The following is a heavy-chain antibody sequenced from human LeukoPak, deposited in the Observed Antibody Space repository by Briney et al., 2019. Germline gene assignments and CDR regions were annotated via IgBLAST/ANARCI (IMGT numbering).Heavy chain of an antibody. CDR1: GYTFTGNY. D-gene: IGHD2-15*01. CDR3: TRAAYCSGGSCSDWFDP. J-gene: IGHJ5*02. CDR2: INPNSGGT. Sequence: ASVKVSCKASGYTFTGNYMYWVRQAPGQGLEWMGWINPNSGGTNYAQKFQGRVTMTRDTSISTAYMELSRLRSDDPAVYYCTRAAYCSGGSCSDWFDPWGQGTLVTVSS. V-gene: IGHV1-2*02.